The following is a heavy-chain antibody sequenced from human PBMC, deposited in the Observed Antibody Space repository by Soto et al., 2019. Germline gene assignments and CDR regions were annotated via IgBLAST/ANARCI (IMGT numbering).Heavy chain of an antibody. D-gene: IGHD4-17*01. CDR3: ARGGGMTTVMWDYYYGMDV. Sequence: SETLSLTCTVSGGSISSYYWSWIRQPPGKGLEWIGYIYYSGSTNYNPSLKSRVTISVDTSKNQFSLKLSPVTAADTAVYYCARGGGMTTVMWDYYYGMDVWGQGTTVTVSS. J-gene: IGHJ6*02. CDR1: GGSISSYY. V-gene: IGHV4-59*01. CDR2: IYYSGST.